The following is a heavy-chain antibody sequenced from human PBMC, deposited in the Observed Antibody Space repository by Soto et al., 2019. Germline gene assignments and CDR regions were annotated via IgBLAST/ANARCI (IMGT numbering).Heavy chain of an antibody. V-gene: IGHV2-5*02. J-gene: IGHJ6*02. CDR3: IQRRCGGDCLRSYASNHVYGMDV. CDR1: AFSLSTGGVG. Sequence: QITLKESGPTLVKPTQTLTLTCTFSAFSLSTGGVGVGWIRQPPGKALEWLALIYWDDDKRYSPSLRSMLTISNHASTNQVVHKMTNMDAVDTATSYCIQRRCGGDCLRSYASNHVYGMDVWGQGTTVTVSS. CDR2: IYWDDDK. D-gene: IGHD2-21*02.